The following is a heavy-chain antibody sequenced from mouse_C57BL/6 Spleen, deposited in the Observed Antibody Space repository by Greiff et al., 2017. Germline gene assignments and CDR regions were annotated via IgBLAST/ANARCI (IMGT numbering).Heavy chain of an antibody. D-gene: IGHD4-1*01. J-gene: IGHJ3*01. Sequence: QVQLQQSGAELAKPGASVKLSCKASGYTFTSYWMHWVKQRPGQGLEWIGYINPSSGYTQYNQKFKDKATLTVDKSSSTAYMQLISLTYEVSAVYYCAELGPFGYWGQGTPVSVST. CDR1: GYTFTSYW. CDR3: AELGPFGY. CDR2: INPSSGYT. V-gene: IGHV1-7*01.